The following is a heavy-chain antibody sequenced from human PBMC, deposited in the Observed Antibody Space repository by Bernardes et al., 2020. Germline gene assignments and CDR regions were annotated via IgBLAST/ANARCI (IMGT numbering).Heavy chain of an antibody. Sequence: GGSLRLSCAASGFTFSDYSMNWVRQAPGKGLEWVSSISSRSDHIYYAESMKGRFTISRDNAKNSLYLQMHSLRAEDTAVYFCARDKGGYYYGQSGFIQGDYWGRGTLVTRSS. CDR3: ARDKGGYYYGQSGFIQGDY. CDR1: GFTFSDYS. V-gene: IGHV3-21*01. CDR2: ISSRSDHI. D-gene: IGHD3-10*01. J-gene: IGHJ4*02.